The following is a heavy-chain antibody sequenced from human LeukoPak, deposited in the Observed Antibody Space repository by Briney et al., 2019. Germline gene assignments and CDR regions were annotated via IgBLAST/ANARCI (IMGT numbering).Heavy chain of an antibody. V-gene: IGHV1-8*02. D-gene: IGHD6-13*01. CDR3: ARAFNTMAAAPEG. J-gene: IGHJ4*02. CDR2: MNPNSGNT. CDR1: GYTFTGYY. Sequence: GASVKVSCKASGYTFTGYYMHWVRQAPGQGLEWMGWMNPNSGNTGYAQKFQGRVTMTRNTSISTAYMELSSLRSEDTAVYYCARAFNTMAAAPEGWGQGTLVTVSS.